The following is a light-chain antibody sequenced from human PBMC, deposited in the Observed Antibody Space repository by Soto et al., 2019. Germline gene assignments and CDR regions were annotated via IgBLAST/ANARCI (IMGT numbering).Light chain of an antibody. Sequence: QSALTQPRSVSGSPGQSVTISCTGTSSDVGGYNYVSWYQHHPGRAPILIYDVTKRPSGVPDRFSGSKSGNTASLTISGLQAEDEADYYCCSYAGSYTYVFGTGTKLTV. CDR1: SSDVGGYNY. CDR2: DVT. CDR3: CSYAGSYTYV. J-gene: IGLJ1*01. V-gene: IGLV2-11*01.